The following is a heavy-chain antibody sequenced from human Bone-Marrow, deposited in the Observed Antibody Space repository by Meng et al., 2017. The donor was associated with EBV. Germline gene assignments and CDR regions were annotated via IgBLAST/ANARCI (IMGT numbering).Heavy chain of an antibody. CDR1: GGSISSTSYY. J-gene: IGHJ5*02. Sequence: QLHLQESGPGLVKPSETLSLTCTVSGGSISSTSYYWGWIRQPPGKGLEWIGSIFHSGGTYYNPSVRSRVIISVDTSKNQFSLRLGSVTAADTAVYFCARDRTRSYYNGDYSEWFDPGGQGTMVTVSA. D-gene: IGHD3-10*01. CDR3: ARDRTRSYYNGDYSEWFDP. V-gene: IGHV4-39*07. CDR2: IFHSGGT.